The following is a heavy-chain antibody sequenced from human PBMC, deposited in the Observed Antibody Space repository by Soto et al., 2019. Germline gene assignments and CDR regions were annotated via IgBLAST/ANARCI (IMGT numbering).Heavy chain of an antibody. V-gene: IGHV1-46*04. D-gene: IGHD3-10*01. CDR3: ATRGGRAMPGQYYYSGMDV. J-gene: IGHJ6*02. CDR1: GYTFPSYY. CDR2: INRSTGST. Sequence: GASVKVSCKASGYTFPSYYIHWVRQAPGQGLEWMGVINRSTGSTTYGQKSQGRVTLTKDTSTTIVYMGMTSLRFEDTAVYYCATRGGRAMPGQYYYSGMDVWGQGTTVTVSS.